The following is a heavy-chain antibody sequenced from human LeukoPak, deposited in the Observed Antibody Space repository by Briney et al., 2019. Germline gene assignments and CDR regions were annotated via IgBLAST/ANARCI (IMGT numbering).Heavy chain of an antibody. Sequence: PGGSLRLSCAASGFTFRNYPMHWVRQAPGKGLEWVADISYDGSGSFYADSVKGRFTISRDNSKNTLYLQMNSLRADDTAVYFCARVFGSGDYNCFDYWGQGTLVTVSS. J-gene: IGHJ4*02. V-gene: IGHV3-30*04. D-gene: IGHD5-24*01. CDR2: ISYDGSGS. CDR1: GFTFRNYP. CDR3: ARVFGSGDYNCFDY.